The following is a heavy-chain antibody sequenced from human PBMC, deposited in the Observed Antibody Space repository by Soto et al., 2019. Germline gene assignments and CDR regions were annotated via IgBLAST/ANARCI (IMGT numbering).Heavy chain of an antibody. CDR1: GYSFTSYW. J-gene: IGHJ6*02. V-gene: IGHV5-10-1*01. Sequence: PGESLKISCKGSGYSFTSYWIIWVRQMPGKGQEWMGRIDPSDSYTNYSPSFQGHVTISADKSISTAYLQWSSLKASDTAMYYCARLPPRVRGGYSYHAMDVWGQGTTVTHSS. CDR3: ARLPPRVRGGYSYHAMDV. D-gene: IGHD3-10*01. CDR2: IDPSDSYT.